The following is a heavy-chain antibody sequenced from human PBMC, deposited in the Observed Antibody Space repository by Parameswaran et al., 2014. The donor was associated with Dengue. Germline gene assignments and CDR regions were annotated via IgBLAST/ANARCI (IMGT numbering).Heavy chain of an antibody. CDR2: ISGSGGST. D-gene: IGHD2-8*01. Sequence: VRQMPGKGLEWVSAISGSGGSTYYADSVKGRFTISRDNSKNTLYLQMNTLRAEDTAVYYCARESTLMVYATNWFDPWGQGTLVTVSS. CDR3: ARESTLMVYATNWFDP. V-gene: IGHV3-23*01. J-gene: IGHJ5*02.